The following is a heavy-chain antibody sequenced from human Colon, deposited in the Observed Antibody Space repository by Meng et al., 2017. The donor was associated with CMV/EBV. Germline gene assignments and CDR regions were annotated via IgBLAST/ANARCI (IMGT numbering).Heavy chain of an antibody. CDR3: ARERGGNIVATRLDFDL. J-gene: IGHJ2*01. Sequence: FTVSSNYMSGVRQAPGKGLEWVSSISSASTYINYTDSVNGRFTISRDNAKNSLYLQMSSLRAEDTAIYYCARERGGNIVATRLDFDLWGRGTLVTVSS. CDR1: FTVSSNY. CDR2: ISSASTYI. D-gene: IGHD3-16*02. V-gene: IGHV3-21*01.